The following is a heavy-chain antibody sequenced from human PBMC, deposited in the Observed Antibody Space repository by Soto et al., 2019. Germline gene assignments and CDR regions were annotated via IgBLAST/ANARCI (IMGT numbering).Heavy chain of an antibody. J-gene: IGHJ6*02. CDR3: ATIDHRLWFGVKGMDV. Sequence: GLSLRLSCAASGFTFSSYAVSWVRQAPGKGLEWVSAISGSGGSTYYADSVKGRFTISRDNSKNTLYLQMNSLRAEDTAVYYCATIDHRLWFGVKGMDVWGQGTTVTVSS. CDR2: ISGSGGST. D-gene: IGHD3-10*01. V-gene: IGHV3-23*01. CDR1: GFTFSSYA.